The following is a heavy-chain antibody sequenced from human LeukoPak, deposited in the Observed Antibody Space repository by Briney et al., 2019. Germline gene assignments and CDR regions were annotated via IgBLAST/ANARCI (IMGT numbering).Heavy chain of an antibody. Sequence: SETLSLTCAVYGGSFSGYYWSWIRQPPGKGLEWIGEINHSGSTNYNPSLKSRVTISVDTSKNQFSLKLSSVTAADTAVYYCARHGIRLFTIRRNWFDPWGQGTLVTVSS. CDR1: GGSFSGYY. V-gene: IGHV4-34*01. D-gene: IGHD3-22*01. J-gene: IGHJ5*02. CDR2: INHSGST. CDR3: ARHGIRLFTIRRNWFDP.